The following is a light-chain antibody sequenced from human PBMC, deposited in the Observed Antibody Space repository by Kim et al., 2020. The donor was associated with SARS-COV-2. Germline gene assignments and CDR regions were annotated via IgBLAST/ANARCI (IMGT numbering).Light chain of an antibody. CDR2: GTS. J-gene: IGKJ5*01. Sequence: EIVMTQSPATLSVSPGERATPTCTASQSVNRNLAWYQKKPGQAPTLLIYGTSARATGIPARFSGSGSGTEFTLTINSLQSEDFALYYCQQYNNWAPITFGHGTKLEIK. CDR1: QSVNRN. V-gene: IGKV3-15*01. CDR3: QQYNNWAPIT.